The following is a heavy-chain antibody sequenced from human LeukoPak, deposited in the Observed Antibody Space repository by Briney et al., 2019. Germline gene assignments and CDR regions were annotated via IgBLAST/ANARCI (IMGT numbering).Heavy chain of an antibody. CDR1: GGSISSGSYY. V-gene: IGHV4-61*02. CDR3: ARGQDYKFDY. J-gene: IGHJ4*02. Sequence: SETLSLTCTVSGGSISSGSYYWSWIRQPAGKGLEWIGRIYASGSTNYNPSLKSRVTISVDTSKNQFSLKLSSVTAADTAVYYCARGQDYKFDYWGQGTLVTVSS. D-gene: IGHD4-11*01. CDR2: IYASGST.